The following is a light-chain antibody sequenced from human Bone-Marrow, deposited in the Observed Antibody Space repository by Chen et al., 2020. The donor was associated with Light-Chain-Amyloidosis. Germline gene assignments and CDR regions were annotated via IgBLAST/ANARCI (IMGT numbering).Light chain of an antibody. CDR3: QQRISWPIT. V-gene: IGKV3-11*01. J-gene: IGKJ3*01. CDR2: DAS. CDR1: QSVRNY. Sequence: EIVLTQSPATLSLSPGVRATLSCRASQSVRNYLAWYQQKPGQAPRLLIYDASTRATGIQARFSGSGSGTDFTLPINSLEPEDFAVYYCQQRISWPITFGPGTRVDIK.